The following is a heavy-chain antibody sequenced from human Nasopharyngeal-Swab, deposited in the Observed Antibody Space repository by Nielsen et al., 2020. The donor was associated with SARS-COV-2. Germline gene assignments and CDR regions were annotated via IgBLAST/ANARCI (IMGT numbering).Heavy chain of an antibody. CDR1: GGSISSYY. CDR3: ARHLPRAVTGPFDY. J-gene: IGHJ4*02. CDR2: IYYSGSI. V-gene: IGHV4-59*08. Sequence: SETLSLTCTVSGGSISSYYWSWIRQPPGKGLEWIGYIYYSGSINYNPSLKSRVTISVDTSENQFSLKLSSVTAADTAVYYCARHLPRAVTGPFDYWGQGTLVTVSS. D-gene: IGHD6-19*01.